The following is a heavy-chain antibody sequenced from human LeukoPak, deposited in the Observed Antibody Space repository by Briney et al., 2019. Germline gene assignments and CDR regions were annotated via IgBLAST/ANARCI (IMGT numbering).Heavy chain of an antibody. CDR2: IRHDESNN. Sequence: GGSLRLSCAASGFIFSIYGMHWVRQAPGKGLEWVAFIRHDESNNYYADSVKGRFTISRDTSNNTLYLQLNSLRAEDTAVYYCAKDRWATQTTYDAFDIWGQGTMVTVSS. D-gene: IGHD1-1*01. CDR1: GFIFSIYG. V-gene: IGHV3-30*02. CDR3: AKDRWATQTTYDAFDI. J-gene: IGHJ3*02.